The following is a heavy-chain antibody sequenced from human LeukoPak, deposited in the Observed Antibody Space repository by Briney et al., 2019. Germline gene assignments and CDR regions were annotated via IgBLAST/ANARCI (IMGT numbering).Heavy chain of an antibody. V-gene: IGHV4-59*08. CDR1: GGSISSYY. J-gene: IGHJ5*02. Sequence: SETLSLTCTVSGGSISSYYWSWIRQPPGKGLEWIGYIYYSGSTNYNPSLKSRVTISVDTSKNQFSLKLSSVTAADTAVYYCARLRNYCSSTGCPNNWFDPWGQGTLVTVSS. D-gene: IGHD2-2*01. CDR2: IYYSGST. CDR3: ARLRNYCSSTGCPNNWFDP.